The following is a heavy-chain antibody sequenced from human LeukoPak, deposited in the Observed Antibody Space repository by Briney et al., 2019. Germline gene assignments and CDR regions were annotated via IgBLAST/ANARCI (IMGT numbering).Heavy chain of an antibody. CDR2: IIPIFGTA. Sequence: SVKVSCKASGYTFIGYYIHWVRQAPGQGLEWMGGIIPIFGTANYAQKFQGRVTITTDESTSTAYMELSSLRSEDTAVYYCARDTQYSSSWYGFDYWGQGTLVTVSS. CDR3: ARDTQYSSSWYGFDY. V-gene: IGHV1-69*05. D-gene: IGHD6-13*01. CDR1: GYTFIGYY. J-gene: IGHJ4*02.